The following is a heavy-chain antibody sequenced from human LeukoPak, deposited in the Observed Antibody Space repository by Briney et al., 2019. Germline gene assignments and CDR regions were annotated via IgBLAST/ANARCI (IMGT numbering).Heavy chain of an antibody. Sequence: SETLSLTCAVYGGSFSGYYWSWVRQPPGKGLEWIGEINHSGSTNYNPSLKSRGTILVDTSKNQFSLKLSSVTAADTAVYYCARGRAARHYYYYYYMDVWGKGTTVTVSS. D-gene: IGHD6-6*01. V-gene: IGHV4-34*01. CDR3: ARGRAARHYYYYYYMDV. J-gene: IGHJ6*03. CDR2: INHSGST. CDR1: GGSFSGYY.